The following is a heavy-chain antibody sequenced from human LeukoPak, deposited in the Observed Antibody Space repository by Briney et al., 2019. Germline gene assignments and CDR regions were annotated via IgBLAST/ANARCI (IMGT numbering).Heavy chain of an antibody. CDR2: IYSSGST. Sequence: SETLSLTCTVSGGSISSYYWSWIRQPAGKGLEWIGRIYSSGSTNYNPSLRSRVTISVDTSKNQFSLKPSSVTAADTAVYYCASGYCTSASCYFSLDYWGQGTLVTVSS. CDR1: GGSISSYY. J-gene: IGHJ4*02. V-gene: IGHV4-4*07. CDR3: ASGYCTSASCYFSLDY. D-gene: IGHD2-2*03.